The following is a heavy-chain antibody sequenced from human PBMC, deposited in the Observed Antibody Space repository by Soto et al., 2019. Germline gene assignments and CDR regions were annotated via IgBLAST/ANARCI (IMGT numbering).Heavy chain of an antibody. J-gene: IGHJ5*02. CDR1: GGHLSSGCYY. CDR2: VYNNGGT. Sequence: QVHLQESGPGLVKPSQTLSLTCTVSGGHLSSGCYYWRWIRKEPGKGLEWICYVYNNGGTYYNPYLKSRVTISADTSKNQFSLKFSAVTAADTAVYYGARDPAPGGQGTLVTVSS. V-gene: IGHV4-31*03. CDR3: ARDPAP.